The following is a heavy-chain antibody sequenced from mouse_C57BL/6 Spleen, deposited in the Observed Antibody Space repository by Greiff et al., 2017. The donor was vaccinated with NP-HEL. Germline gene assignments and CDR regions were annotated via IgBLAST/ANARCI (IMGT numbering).Heavy chain of an antibody. CDR3: ARHDGYYGY. D-gene: IGHD2-3*01. Sequence: EVKLMESGGDLVKPGGSLKLSCAASGFTFSSYGMSWVRQTPDKRLEWVATISSGGSYTCYPDSVKGRFTISRDNAKNTLYLQMSSLKSEDTAMYYCARHDGYYGYWGQGTTLTVSS. V-gene: IGHV5-6*01. CDR1: GFTFSSYG. CDR2: ISSGGSYT. J-gene: IGHJ2*01.